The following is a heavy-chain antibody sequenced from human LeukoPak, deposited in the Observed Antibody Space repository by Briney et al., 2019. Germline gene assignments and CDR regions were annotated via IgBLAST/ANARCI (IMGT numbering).Heavy chain of an antibody. CDR2: ISVYSGNT. CDR1: GYTFTSHG. CDR3: ARDPGGTWGFDY. D-gene: IGHD7-27*01. Sequence: ASVKVSCTASGYTFTSHGLSWARQAPGQGLEWMGWISVYSGNTNYAQKFQDRISMTTDTSTSTAYMELRSLKSDDTAVYYCARDPGGTWGFDYWGQGALVTVSS. V-gene: IGHV1-18*01. J-gene: IGHJ4*02.